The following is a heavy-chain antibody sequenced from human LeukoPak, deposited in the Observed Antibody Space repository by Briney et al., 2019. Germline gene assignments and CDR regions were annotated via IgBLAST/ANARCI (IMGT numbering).Heavy chain of an antibody. V-gene: IGHV4-34*01. CDR2: INHSGST. CDR1: GGSFSGYY. Sequence: SETLSLTCAVYGGSFSGYYWSWIRQPPGKGLEWIGEINHSGSTNYNPSLKSRVTISVDTSKNQFSLKLSSVTAADTAVYYCARAHPAGASGGYYFDYWGQGTLVTVSS. D-gene: IGHD1-26*01. J-gene: IGHJ4*02. CDR3: ARAHPAGASGGYYFDY.